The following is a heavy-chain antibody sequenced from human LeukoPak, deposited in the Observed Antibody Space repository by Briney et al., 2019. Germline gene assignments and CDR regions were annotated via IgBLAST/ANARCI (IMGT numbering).Heavy chain of an antibody. V-gene: IGHV4-31*03. D-gene: IGHD3-3*01. CDR2: IYYSGST. Sequence: SQTLSLTCTVSGGSISSGGYYWRWIREHPGKGLEWIGYIYYSGSTYYNPSLKSRVTISVDTSKNQFSLKLSSVTAAGTAVYYCARGYYDFWSGYPHFDYWGQGTLVTVSS. J-gene: IGHJ4*02. CDR1: GGSISSGGYY. CDR3: ARGYYDFWSGYPHFDY.